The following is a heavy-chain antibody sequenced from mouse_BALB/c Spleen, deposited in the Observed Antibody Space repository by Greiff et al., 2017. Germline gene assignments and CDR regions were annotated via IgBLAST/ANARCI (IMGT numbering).Heavy chain of an antibody. CDR2: IWAGGST. J-gene: IGHJ2*01. CDR1: GFSLTSYG. Sequence: VKLVESGPGLVAPSQSLSITCTVSGFSLTSYGVHWVRQPPGKGLEWLGVIWAGGSTNYNSALMSRLSISKDNSKSQVFLKMNSLQTDDTAMYYCAREYYGSSRGYYFDYWGQGTTLTVSS. CDR3: AREYYGSSRGYYFDY. D-gene: IGHD1-1*01. V-gene: IGHV2-9*02.